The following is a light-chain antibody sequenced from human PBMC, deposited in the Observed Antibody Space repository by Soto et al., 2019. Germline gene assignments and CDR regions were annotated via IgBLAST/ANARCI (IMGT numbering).Light chain of an antibody. V-gene: IGLV2-11*01. CDR3: CSYAGSYTLWV. Sequence: QSALTQPRSVSGSPGQSVTISCTGTSSDVGAYNYVSWYQQHPGKAPKLMIYDVSKRPSGVPDRFSGSKSGNTASLTISGLQAEDEADYYCCSYAGSYTLWVFGGGTKLTVL. CDR1: SSDVGAYNY. CDR2: DVS. J-gene: IGLJ3*02.